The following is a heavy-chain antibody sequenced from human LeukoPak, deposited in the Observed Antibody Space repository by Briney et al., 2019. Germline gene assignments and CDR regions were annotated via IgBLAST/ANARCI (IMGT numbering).Heavy chain of an antibody. Sequence: ASVKVSCKASGYTFTSYGISWVRQAPGQGLEWMGWISAYNGNTNYAQKLQGRVTMTTDTSTSTAYMELRSLRSDDTAVYYCARSGEEIVVVPAAMAWFDPWGQGTLVTDSS. CDR1: GYTFTSYG. J-gene: IGHJ5*02. CDR2: ISAYNGNT. D-gene: IGHD2-2*01. V-gene: IGHV1-18*01. CDR3: ARSGEEIVVVPAAMAWFDP.